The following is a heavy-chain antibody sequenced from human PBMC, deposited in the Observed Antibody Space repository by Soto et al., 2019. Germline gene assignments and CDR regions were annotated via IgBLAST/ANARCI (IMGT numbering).Heavy chain of an antibody. D-gene: IGHD3-3*01. V-gene: IGHV1-2*02. CDR2: INPNSGGT. J-gene: IGHJ6*02. CDR3: ARNYDFWSGYSRASYYYYRMDV. CDR1: GYTFTGYY. Sequence: ASVKVSCKASGYTFTGYYMHWVRQAPGQGLEWMGWINPNSGGTNYAQKFQGRVTMTRDTSISTAYMELSRLRSDDTAVYYCARNYDFWSGYSRASYYYYRMDVWGQGTTVTVSS.